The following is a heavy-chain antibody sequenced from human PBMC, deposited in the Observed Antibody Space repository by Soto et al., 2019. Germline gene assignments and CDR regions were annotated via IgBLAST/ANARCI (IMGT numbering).Heavy chain of an antibody. CDR3: AKDWAAAYYYDSSGPPDAFDI. D-gene: IGHD3-22*01. CDR2: ISGSGGST. CDR1: GFTFSGYA. J-gene: IGHJ3*02. V-gene: IGHV3-23*01. Sequence: PGGSLRRSCAASGFTFSGYAMIWVRQAPGKGLEWVSAISGSGGSTYYADSVKGRFTISRDNSKNTLYLQMNSLRAEDTAVYYCAKDWAAAYYYDSSGPPDAFDIWGQGTMVTVSS.